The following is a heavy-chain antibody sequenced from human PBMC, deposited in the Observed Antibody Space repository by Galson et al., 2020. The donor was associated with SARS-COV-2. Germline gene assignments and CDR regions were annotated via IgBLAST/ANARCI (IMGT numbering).Heavy chain of an antibody. CDR1: GFTFPNYC. CDR2: IWYDGSNK. CDR3: AREGTYCGGDCYSGMDY. V-gene: IGHV3-33*01. D-gene: IGHD2-21*02. J-gene: IGHJ4*02. Sequence: GGSLKLSCAASGFTFPNYCMHWVRQAPGNGLEWVAVIWYDGSNKYYADSVKGRFTISSDNSNNTLYLQMNSLRAEDTAVYYCAREGTYCGGDCYSGMDYGGQGTLVTASS.